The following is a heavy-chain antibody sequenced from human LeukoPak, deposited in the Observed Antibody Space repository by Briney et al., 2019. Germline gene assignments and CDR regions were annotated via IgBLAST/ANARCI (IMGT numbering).Heavy chain of an antibody. CDR1: GYSFTSYW. CDR2: IYPGDSDT. CDR3: ARHVGEHCGGDCYYLDY. V-gene: IGHV5-51*01. D-gene: IGHD2-21*02. J-gene: IGHJ4*02. Sequence: GESLKISCQGSGYSFTSYWIGWVRQMPGKGLEWMGIIYPGDSDTRYSPSFQGQVTISADKSISTAYLQWSSLKASDTAMYYCARHVGEHCGGDCYYLDYWGQGTLVTVSS.